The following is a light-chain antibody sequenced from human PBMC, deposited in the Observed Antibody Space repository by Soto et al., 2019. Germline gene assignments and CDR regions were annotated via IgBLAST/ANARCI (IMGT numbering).Light chain of an antibody. V-gene: IGKV3-20*01. CDR1: QSVSISF. CDR2: GTS. J-gene: IGKJ1*01. CDR3: HQYADSPQT. Sequence: EIVLTQSPGALVLSPGDRATLSCRASQSVSISFLAWYQHKAGQAPRLLIFGTSTRAPGTPDRFTDSGSGTAFTLTITRLEPEDFALYYFHQYADSPQTFGQGTKIEL.